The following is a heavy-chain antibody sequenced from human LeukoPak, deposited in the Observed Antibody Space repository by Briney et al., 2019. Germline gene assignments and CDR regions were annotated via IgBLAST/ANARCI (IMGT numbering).Heavy chain of an antibody. D-gene: IGHD4-17*01. CDR1: GFTFSSYA. CDR3: AKPLTTVTTGNWFDR. V-gene: IGHV3-23*01. Sequence: GGSLRLSCAASGFTFSSYAMSWVRQAPGKGLEWVSGITNSGGTTYYVDSVKGRFTISRDNSRNTLYLQMNSLRADDTAIYYCAKPLTTVTTGNWFDRWGQGTLVTVSS. J-gene: IGHJ5*02. CDR2: ITNSGGTT.